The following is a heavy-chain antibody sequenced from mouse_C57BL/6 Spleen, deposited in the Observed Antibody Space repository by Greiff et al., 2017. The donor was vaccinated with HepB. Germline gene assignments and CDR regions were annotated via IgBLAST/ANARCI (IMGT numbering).Heavy chain of an antibody. CDR3: ARPYGDYFDY. D-gene: IGHD1-1*01. V-gene: IGHV1-82*01. J-gene: IGHJ2*01. CDR1: GYAFSSPW. CDR2: IYPGDGDT. Sequence: VQLVESGPELVKPGASVKISCKASGYAFSSPWMNWVKQRPGKGLEWIGRIYPGDGDTNYNGKFKGKATLTADNSSSTAYMQLSSLTSEDSAVYFCARPYGDYFDYWGEGTTLTVSS.